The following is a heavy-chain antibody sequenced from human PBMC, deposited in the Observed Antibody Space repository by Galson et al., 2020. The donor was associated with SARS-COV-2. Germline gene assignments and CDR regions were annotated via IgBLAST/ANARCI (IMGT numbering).Heavy chain of an antibody. V-gene: IGHV1-18*04. J-gene: IGHJ4*02. CDR1: GYTFTGYG. CDR3: ARRLWFGELSPPDY. CDR2: INCYNGDT. Sequence: ASVKVSCKASGYTFTGYGISWVRQAPGQGLKWMGWINCYNGDTKYAQSLQGRVTMTTDTSTSTAYMELRSLRSDDTAVYYCARRLWFGELSPPDYWGQGTLVTVSS. D-gene: IGHD3-10*01.